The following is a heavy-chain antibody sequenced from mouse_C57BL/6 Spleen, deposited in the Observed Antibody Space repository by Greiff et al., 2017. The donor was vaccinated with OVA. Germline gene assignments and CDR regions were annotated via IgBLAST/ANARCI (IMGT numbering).Heavy chain of an antibody. D-gene: IGHD1-1*01. CDR2: IDPSDSYT. CDR3: ARGYCGSSLAWFAY. CDR1: GYTFTSYW. V-gene: IGHV1-69*01. J-gene: IGHJ3*01. Sequence: VQLQQPGAELVMPGASVKLSCKASGYTFTSYWMHWVKQRPGQGLEWIGEIDPSDSYTNYNQKFKGKSTLTVDKSSSTAYMQLSSLTSEDSAVYYCARGYCGSSLAWFAYWGQGTLVTVSA.